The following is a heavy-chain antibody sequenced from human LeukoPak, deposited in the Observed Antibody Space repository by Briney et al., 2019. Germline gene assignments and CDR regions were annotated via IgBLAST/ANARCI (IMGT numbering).Heavy chain of an antibody. V-gene: IGHV6-1*01. CDR1: GDSVSSNSAA. CDR3: ARTPGYCSGGSCYSVDWFDP. CDR2: TYYRSKWYN. Sequence: SQTLSLTCAISGDSVSSNSAAWNWIRQSPSRGLEWLERTYYRSKWYNDYAVSVKSRITINPDTSKNQFSLQLNSVTPEDTAVYYCARTPGYCSGGSCYSVDWFDPWGQGTLVTVSS. J-gene: IGHJ5*02. D-gene: IGHD2-15*01.